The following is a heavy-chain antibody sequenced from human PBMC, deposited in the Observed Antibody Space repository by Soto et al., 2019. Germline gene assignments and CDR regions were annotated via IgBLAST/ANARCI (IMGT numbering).Heavy chain of an antibody. CDR1: GYTFASYA. CDR2: ISAYNGNT. V-gene: IGHV1-18*01. CDR3: ARDPPPPDF. Sequence: QVQLVQSGAEVKKPGASVKVSCKASGYTFASYAISWMRQAPGQGLEWMGWISAYNGNTNYAQKLQGRVTMTTDTPTSTAYLDLRSLGSDDTAVYCFARDPPPPDFWGQGTLVTVSS. J-gene: IGHJ4*02.